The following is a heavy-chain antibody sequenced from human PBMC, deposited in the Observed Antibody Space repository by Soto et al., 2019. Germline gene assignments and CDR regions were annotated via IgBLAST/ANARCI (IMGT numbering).Heavy chain of an antibody. Sequence: PSGTLTLSCAVSGFTFSSYAMSWVRQAPGKGLEWVSASSGSGGSTYYADSVKGRFTISRDNSKNTLYLQMNSLRAEDTAVYYCAKDPDGDHLTYYFDYWGQGTLVTVSS. V-gene: IGHV3-23*01. J-gene: IGHJ4*02. CDR1: GFTFSSYA. CDR3: AKDPDGDHLTYYFDY. D-gene: IGHD4-17*01. CDR2: SSGSGGST.